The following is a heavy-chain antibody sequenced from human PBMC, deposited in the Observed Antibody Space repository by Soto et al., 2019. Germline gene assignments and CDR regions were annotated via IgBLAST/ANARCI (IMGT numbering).Heavy chain of an antibody. D-gene: IGHD4-4*01. J-gene: IGHJ6*02. Sequence: PGESLKISCKGSGYSFTSYWISWVRQMPGKVLEWMGRIDPSDSYTNYSPSFQGHVTISADKSISTAYLQWSSLKASDTAMYYCARRDTVTTFHYYYYGMDVWGQGTTVTVSS. CDR3: ARRDTVTTFHYYYYGMDV. CDR1: GYSFTSYW. CDR2: IDPSDSYT. V-gene: IGHV5-10-1*01.